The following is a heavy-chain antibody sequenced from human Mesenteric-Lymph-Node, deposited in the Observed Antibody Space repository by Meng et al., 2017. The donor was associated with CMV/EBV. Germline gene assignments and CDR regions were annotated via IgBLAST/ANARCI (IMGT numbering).Heavy chain of an antibody. V-gene: IGHV4-4*02. CDR2: IWHTGAT. CDR3: ARAPSTVEEVKRWFDP. D-gene: IGHD5-24*01. J-gene: IGHJ5*02. Sequence: SETLSLTCAVSGGSIITSNWWSWVRQSPGKGLEWIGYIWHTGATNYNPSLQSRVTMSVDKSRNQFSLNLYSVTAADAAVYYCARAPSTVEEVKRWFDPWGQGTLVTVSS. CDR1: GGSIITSNW.